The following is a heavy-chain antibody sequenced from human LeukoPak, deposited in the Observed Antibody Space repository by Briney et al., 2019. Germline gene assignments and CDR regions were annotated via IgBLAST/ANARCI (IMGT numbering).Heavy chain of an antibody. CDR3: TRVGYIDEGIDY. V-gene: IGHV3-7*04. CDR1: GFPFSSYW. D-gene: IGHD5-24*01. Sequence: GGSLRLSCVASGFPFSSYWMTWVRQAPGKGLEWVANIKQDDSEKSYVDSVKGRITISRDNAKNSLYLQMNSLRAEDTAIYYCTRVGYIDEGIDYWGQGTLVTVSS. CDR2: IKQDDSEK. J-gene: IGHJ4*02.